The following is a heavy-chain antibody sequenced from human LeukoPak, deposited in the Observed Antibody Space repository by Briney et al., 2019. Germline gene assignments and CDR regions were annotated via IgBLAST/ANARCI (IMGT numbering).Heavy chain of an antibody. V-gene: IGHV3-33*06. D-gene: IGHD3-10*01. CDR1: GFIFNNHV. CDR3: AKQSGARANFDY. Sequence: GGSLRLSCGASGFIFNNHVMHWVRQAPGKGLEWVAMMWFDGTNEYYVKSVKGRFTISRDNSKNTLYLQMDSLRAEDTAVYYCAKQSGARANFDYWGRGTLVTVSS. CDR2: MWFDGTNE. J-gene: IGHJ4*02.